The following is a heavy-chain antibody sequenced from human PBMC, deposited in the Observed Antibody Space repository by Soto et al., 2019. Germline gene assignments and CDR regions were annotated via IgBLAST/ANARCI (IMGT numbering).Heavy chain of an antibody. Sequence: PGGSLKLSCKGSGYSFPSYWISWVRQMPGKGVEWMGRIDPSDAYTNYSPSFQGHVTISADKSISTAYLQWSSLKASDTAMYYCARQGYYDSSGYYYPWFDPWGQGTLVTVSS. J-gene: IGHJ5*02. D-gene: IGHD3-22*01. CDR3: ARQGYYDSSGYYYPWFDP. V-gene: IGHV5-10-1*01. CDR1: GYSFPSYW. CDR2: IDPSDAYT.